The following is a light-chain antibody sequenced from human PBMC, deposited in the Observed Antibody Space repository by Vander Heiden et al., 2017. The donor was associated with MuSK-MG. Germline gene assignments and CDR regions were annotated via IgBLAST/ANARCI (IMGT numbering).Light chain of an antibody. CDR3: QQHYSTPFT. CDR2: WAS. J-gene: IGKJ3*01. Sequence: DIVMTQSPDSLAVSLGERATINCKSSQSVLYSSNNKNYLAWYQQKPGQPPKLLIYWASTRESGVPDRFSGSGSGTDFTLTISSLQAEDAAVYYCQQHYSTPFTFGPGTKVDI. V-gene: IGKV4-1*01. CDR1: QSVLYSSNNKNY.